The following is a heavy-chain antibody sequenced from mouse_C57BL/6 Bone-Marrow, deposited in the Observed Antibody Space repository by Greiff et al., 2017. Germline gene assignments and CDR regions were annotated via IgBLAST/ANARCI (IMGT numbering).Heavy chain of an antibody. CDR2: IDPSDSYT. J-gene: IGHJ3*01. Sequence: QVQLQQPGAELVMPGASVKLSCKASGYTFTSYWMHLVKQRPGQGLEWIGEIDPSDSYTNYNQKFKGKSTLTVDKSSSTAYMQLSSLTSEDSAVYYCARRGYYYEDYWGQGTLVTVSA. CDR1: GYTFTSYW. CDR3: ARRGYYYEDY. D-gene: IGHD1-1*01. V-gene: IGHV1-69*01.